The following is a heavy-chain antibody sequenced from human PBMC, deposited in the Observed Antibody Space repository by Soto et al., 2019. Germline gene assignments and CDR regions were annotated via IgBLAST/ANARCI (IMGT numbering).Heavy chain of an antibody. CDR2: ISSNGGST. J-gene: IGHJ4*02. Sequence: PGGSLRLACSVSGFTFSSYAMHWVRQAPGKGLEYVSSISSNGGSTYYADSVKGRFTISRDNSKNTLNLQMSSLTTEDTAVYYCVKDRWVDYWGQGTLVTVSS. V-gene: IGHV3-64D*06. CDR3: VKDRWVDY. CDR1: GFTFSSYA. D-gene: IGHD6-13*01.